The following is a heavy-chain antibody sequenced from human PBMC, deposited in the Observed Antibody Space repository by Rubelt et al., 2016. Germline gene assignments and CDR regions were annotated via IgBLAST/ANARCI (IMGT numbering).Heavy chain of an antibody. CDR1: GYTFTSYG. V-gene: IGHV1-18*01. J-gene: IGHJ4*02. CDR3: ARVEYYYDSSGYSDY. CDR2: ISAYHGNT. Sequence: QVQLVQSGAEVKKPGASVKVSCKASGYTFTSYGISWVRQAPGPGLEWMGWISAYHGNTNYAQKLKGRVTMTPDTSTSTAYMELRSLRSDDTAVYDCARVEYYYDSSGYSDYWGQGTLVTVSS. D-gene: IGHD3-22*01.